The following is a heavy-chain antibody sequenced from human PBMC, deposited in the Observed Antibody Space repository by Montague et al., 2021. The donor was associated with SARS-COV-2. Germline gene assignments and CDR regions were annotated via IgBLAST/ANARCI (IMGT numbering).Heavy chain of an antibody. Sequence: SETLSLTCTVSGGSISRTTYRWGWIRQPPGKGLEWIGFLSYSGTTFYTPSLKSRISMSVDTPKSPLSLNLTSVTAADTAVYYCAGHYGSSLDSWGQGILVAVSS. J-gene: IGHJ4*02. CDR1: GGSISRTTYR. D-gene: IGHD4-17*01. V-gene: IGHV4-39*01. CDR2: LSYSGTT. CDR3: AGHYGSSLDS.